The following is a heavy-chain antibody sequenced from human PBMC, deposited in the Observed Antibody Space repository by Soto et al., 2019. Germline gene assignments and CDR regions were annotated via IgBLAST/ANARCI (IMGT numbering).Heavy chain of an antibody. Sequence: QAHLVESGGGVVNPGRSLRLSCAASGFTFTSYGMHWVRQAPGTRLEWVAVISYDGGLQHYADSVKGRFTISRDNSKNMVLLQMNSLRAEDTAVYYCVSDRGYGHASVPYSWGQGTLVSVSS. CDR1: GFTFTSYG. CDR3: VSDRGYGHASVPYS. J-gene: IGHJ4*02. CDR2: ISYDGGLQ. D-gene: IGHD5-18*01. V-gene: IGHV3-30*03.